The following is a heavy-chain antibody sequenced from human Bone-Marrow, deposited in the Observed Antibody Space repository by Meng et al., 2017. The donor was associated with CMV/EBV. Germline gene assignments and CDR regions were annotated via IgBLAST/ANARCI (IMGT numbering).Heavy chain of an antibody. CDR1: GGSISSYY. V-gene: IGHV4-59*01. J-gene: IGHJ6*02. Sequence: SETLSLTCTVSGGSISSYYWSWIRQPPGKGLEWIGYIYYSGSTNYNPSLKSRVTISVDTSKNQFSLKLSSVTAADTAVYYCAREPAKKGPYGRDVWGQGTTVTVSS. D-gene: IGHD1-14*01. CDR3: AREPAKKGPYGRDV. CDR2: IYYSGST.